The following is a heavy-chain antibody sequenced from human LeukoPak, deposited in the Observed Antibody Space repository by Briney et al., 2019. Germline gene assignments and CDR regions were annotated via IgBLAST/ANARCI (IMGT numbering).Heavy chain of an antibody. V-gene: IGHV1-18*01. CDR3: ARSTGTTYYYYYYMDV. CDR2: ISAYNGNT. D-gene: IGHD1-1*01. J-gene: IGHJ6*03. Sequence: ASVKVSCRASGYTFTSYGISWVRQAPGQGLEWMGWISAYNGNTNYAQKLQGRVTMTTDTSTSTAYMELRSLRSDDTAVYYCARSTGTTYYYYYYMDVWGKGTTVTVSS. CDR1: GYTFTSYG.